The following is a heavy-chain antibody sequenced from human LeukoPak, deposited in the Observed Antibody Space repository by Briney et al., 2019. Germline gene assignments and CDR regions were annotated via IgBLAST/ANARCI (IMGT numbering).Heavy chain of an antibody. J-gene: IGHJ4*02. D-gene: IGHD4-17*01. CDR1: GDSVSSNSAA. V-gene: IGHV6-1*01. Sequence: SQTLSLTCAISGDSVSSNSAAWNWIRQSPSRGLEWLGRTFYRSKWYNDYAVSVKSRITINPDTSKNQFSLQPNSVTPEDTAVYYCARSTVTTYYFDYWGQGTLVTVSS. CDR2: TFYRSKWYN. CDR3: ARSTVTTYYFDY.